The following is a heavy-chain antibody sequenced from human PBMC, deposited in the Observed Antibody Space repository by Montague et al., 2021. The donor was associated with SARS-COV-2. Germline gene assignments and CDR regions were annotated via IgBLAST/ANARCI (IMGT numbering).Heavy chain of an antibody. D-gene: IGHD3-10*01. V-gene: IGHV4-59*01. CDR3: ARAVSVRRAVNWFDP. CDR2: IYYSGGI. J-gene: IGHJ5*02. CDR1: GDSIRSYY. Sequence: SETLSLTCTVSGDSIRSYYWSWIRQPPGKGLEWLAYIYYSGGINSNASLKSRVTMSVDASKNQFSLKLTSVTAADTAVYYCARAVSVRRAVNWFDPWGQGTLVTVSS.